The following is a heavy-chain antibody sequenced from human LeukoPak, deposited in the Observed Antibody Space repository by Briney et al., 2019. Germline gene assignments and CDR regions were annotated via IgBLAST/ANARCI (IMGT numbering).Heavy chain of an antibody. D-gene: IGHD3-10*01. Sequence: GGSLRLSCAASGFTFSSYAMSWVRQAPGKGLEWVSAISGSGGSTYYADSVKGRFTISRDNSKNTLYLQMNSLRAEDSAVYYCAKDPQQGYYGSGSYYQDSWGQGTLVTVSS. CDR1: GFTFSSYA. CDR2: ISGSGGST. CDR3: AKDPQQGYYGSGSYYQDS. V-gene: IGHV3-23*01. J-gene: IGHJ4*02.